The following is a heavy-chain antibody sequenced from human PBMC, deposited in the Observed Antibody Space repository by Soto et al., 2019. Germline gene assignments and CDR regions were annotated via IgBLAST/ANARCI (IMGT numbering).Heavy chain of an antibody. D-gene: IGHD6-13*01. CDR3: TLGSWSAETFDI. Sequence: QVQLVQSGAEVKKPGSSVKVSCKASGGTFSTYTIIWVRQAPGQGLEWMGRILPMLDITNSAQRFQGRVTITADKSTSTAYLELSSLRSVDTAVYYCTLGSWSAETFDIWGRGTMVTVSS. CDR2: ILPMLDIT. J-gene: IGHJ3*02. V-gene: IGHV1-69*02. CDR1: GGTFSTYT.